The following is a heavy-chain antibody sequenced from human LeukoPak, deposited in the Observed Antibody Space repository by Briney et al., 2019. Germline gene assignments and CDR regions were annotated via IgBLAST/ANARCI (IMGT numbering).Heavy chain of an antibody. Sequence: PGGSLRLSCAASGCTFSIYSMNWVRQAPGKGLEWVSYISSSSNTIYYADSVKGRFTISRDNAKNSVYLQMSSLRDEDTAVYYCARDRGYFSYWGQGTLVTVSS. V-gene: IGHV3-48*02. CDR1: GCTFSIYS. D-gene: IGHD2-15*01. J-gene: IGHJ4*02. CDR3: ARDRGYFSY. CDR2: ISSSSNTI.